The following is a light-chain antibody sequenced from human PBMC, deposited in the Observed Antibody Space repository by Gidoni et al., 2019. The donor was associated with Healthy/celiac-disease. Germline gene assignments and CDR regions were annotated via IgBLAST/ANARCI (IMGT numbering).Light chain of an antibody. Sequence: EIVFTQSPGTLSLSPGERATLSCRASQSVSSSYLAWYQQKPGKAPRLLIYGASSRATSIPDRFSGSGSGTDFTLTISGLEPEDFEVYYCQQYGSSPPYTFGQGTKLEIK. V-gene: IGKV3-20*01. CDR3: QQYGSSPPYT. CDR2: GAS. CDR1: QSVSSSY. J-gene: IGKJ2*01.